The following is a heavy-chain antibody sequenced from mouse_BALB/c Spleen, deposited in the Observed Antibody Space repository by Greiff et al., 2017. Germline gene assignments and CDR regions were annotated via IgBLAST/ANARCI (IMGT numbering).Heavy chain of an antibody. CDR1: GFTFSSYG. Sequence: EVQLVESGGDLVKPGGSLKLSCAASGFTFSSYGMSWVRQTPDKRLEWVATISSGGSYTYYPDSVKGRFTISRDNAKNTLYLQMSSLKSEDTAMYYCARPLIYDGYYGFAYWGQGTLVTVSA. CDR3: ARPLIYDGYYGFAY. D-gene: IGHD2-3*01. CDR2: ISSGGSYT. J-gene: IGHJ3*01. V-gene: IGHV5-6*01.